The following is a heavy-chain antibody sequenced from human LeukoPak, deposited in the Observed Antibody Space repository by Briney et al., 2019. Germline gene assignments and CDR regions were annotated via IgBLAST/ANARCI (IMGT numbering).Heavy chain of an antibody. CDR3: ARGPHGIQLWPTSRYYYYMDV. D-gene: IGHD5-18*01. J-gene: IGHJ6*03. CDR1: GGSISSGSYY. Sequence: PSETLSLTCTVSGGSISSGSYYWSWIRQPAGKGLEWIGRIYTSGSTNYNPSLKSRVTISVDTSKNQFSLKLSSVTAADTAVYYCARGPHGIQLWPTSRYYYYMDVWGKGTTVTVSS. CDR2: IYTSGST. V-gene: IGHV4-61*02.